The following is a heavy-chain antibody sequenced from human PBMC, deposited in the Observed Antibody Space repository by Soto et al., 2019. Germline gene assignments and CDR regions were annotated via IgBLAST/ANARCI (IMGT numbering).Heavy chain of an antibody. CDR2: ISYDGSNK. V-gene: IGHV3-30*18. CDR1: GFTFSSYG. CDR3: AKDHYGGNSAGSIFDY. D-gene: IGHD4-17*01. Sequence: QVQLVESGGGVVQPGRSLRLSCAASGFTFSSYGMHWVRQAPGKGLEWVAVISYDGSNKYYADSVKGRFTISRDNSKNTLYLQMNRLRAEDTAGYYCAKDHYGGNSAGSIFDYWGQGTLVTVSS. J-gene: IGHJ4*02.